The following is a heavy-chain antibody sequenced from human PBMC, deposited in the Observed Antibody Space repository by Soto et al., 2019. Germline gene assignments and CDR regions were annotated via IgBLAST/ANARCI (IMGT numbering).Heavy chain of an antibody. D-gene: IGHD2-8*02. CDR2: IRSKAYGGTT. V-gene: IGHV3-49*03. Sequence: QTGGSLRLSCTASGFTFGDYAMSWFRQAPGKGLEWVGFIRSKAYGGTTEYAASVKGRFTISRDDSKSIAYLQMNSLKTEDTAVYYCTRLLVPAHYYYYGMDVWGQGTTVTVSS. J-gene: IGHJ6*02. CDR1: GFTFGDYA. CDR3: TRLLVPAHYYYYGMDV.